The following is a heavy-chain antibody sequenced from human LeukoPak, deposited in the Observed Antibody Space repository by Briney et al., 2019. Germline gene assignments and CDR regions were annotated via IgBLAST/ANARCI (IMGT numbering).Heavy chain of an antibody. CDR1: GYTFTGYH. CDR3: ARGYLARGVSWDYFDY. CDR2: INPNSGGT. Sequence: ASVKVSCKASGYTFTGYHMHWVRQAPGQGLEWMGWINPNSGGTNYAQKFQGRVTMTRDTSISTAYMELSRLRSDDTAVYYCARGYLARGVSWDYFDYWGQGTLVTVSS. V-gene: IGHV1-2*02. J-gene: IGHJ4*02. D-gene: IGHD3-10*01.